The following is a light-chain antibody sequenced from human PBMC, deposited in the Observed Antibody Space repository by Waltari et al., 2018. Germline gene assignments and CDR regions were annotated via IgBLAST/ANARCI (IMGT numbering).Light chain of an antibody. V-gene: IGKV1-33*01. CDR2: DAS. Sequence: DIQMTQSPSSLSASIGDRVTITCQASQDINNYLNWYQQTPGKAPKLLIYDASKLQTGGPSRFSGSGSGTDFTFTISSLQPEDIATYYCQQYDNVLPYTFGQGTKVEI. CDR3: QQYDNVLPYT. CDR1: QDINNY. J-gene: IGKJ2*01.